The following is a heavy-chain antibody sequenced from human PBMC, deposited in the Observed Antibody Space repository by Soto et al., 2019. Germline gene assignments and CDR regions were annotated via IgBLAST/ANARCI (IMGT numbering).Heavy chain of an antibody. CDR2: IWYDGSNK. J-gene: IGHJ4*02. V-gene: IGHV3-33*01. D-gene: IGHD3-22*01. CDR3: ARDVAYDSSGYSPLAFDY. Sequence: PGGSLRLSCAASGFTFSSYGMHWVRQAPGKGLEWVAVIWYDGSNKYYADSVKGRFTISRDNSKNTLYLQMNSLRAEDTAVYYCARDVAYDSSGYSPLAFDYWGQGTLVTVSS. CDR1: GFTFSSYG.